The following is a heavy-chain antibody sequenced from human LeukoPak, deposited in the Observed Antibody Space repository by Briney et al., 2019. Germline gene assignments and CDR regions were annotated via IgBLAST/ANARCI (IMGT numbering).Heavy chain of an antibody. V-gene: IGHV1-8*03. CDR1: GYTFTGYY. CDR3: ARGITYYDFWSGQLIPYYFDY. CDR2: MNPNSGNT. J-gene: IGHJ4*02. Sequence: ASVKVSCKASGYTFTGYYMHWVRQATGQGLEWMGWMNPNSGNTGYAQKFQGRVTITRNTSISTAYMELSSLRSEDTAVYYCARGITYYDFWSGQLIPYYFDYWGQGTLVTVSS. D-gene: IGHD3-3*01.